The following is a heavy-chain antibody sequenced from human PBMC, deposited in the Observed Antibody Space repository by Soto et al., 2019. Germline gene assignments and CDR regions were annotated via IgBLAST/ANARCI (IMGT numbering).Heavy chain of an antibody. V-gene: IGHV4-59*08. Sequence: PSETLSLTCTVSGDSISSHYWSWIRQPPGKGLEWIGYIYYSGSTNYNPSLKSRVTISVDTSKNQFSLKLSSVTAADTAVYYCATQYYSDRSGYYLDYWGQGTLVTVS. D-gene: IGHD3-22*01. J-gene: IGHJ4*02. CDR1: GDSISSHY. CDR2: IYYSGST. CDR3: ATQYYSDRSGYYLDY.